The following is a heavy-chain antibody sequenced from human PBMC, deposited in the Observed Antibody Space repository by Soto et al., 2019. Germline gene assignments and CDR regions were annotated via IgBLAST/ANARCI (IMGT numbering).Heavy chain of an antibody. J-gene: IGHJ6*02. V-gene: IGHV4-59*01. CDR2: IYYSGST. CDR1: GGSISSYY. CDR3: ARDLSSYSYYYYGMDV. Sequence: PSETLSLTCTVSGGSISSYYWSWIRQPPGKGLEWIGYIYYSGSTNYNPPLKSRVTISVDTSKNQFSLKLSSVTAADTAVYYCARDLSSYSYYYYGMDVWGQGTTVTVS. D-gene: IGHD6-19*01.